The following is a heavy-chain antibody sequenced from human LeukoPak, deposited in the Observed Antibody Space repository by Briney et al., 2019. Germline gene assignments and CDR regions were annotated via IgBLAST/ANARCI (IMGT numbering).Heavy chain of an antibody. Sequence: SETLSLTCAVYGGSFSGYYWSWIRQPPGKGLEWIGEINHSGGTNYNPSLKSRVTISVDTSKSQFSLKLSSVTAADTAVYYCARGFDSKSTYFDYWGQGTLVTVSS. D-gene: IGHD2-21*01. CDR1: GGSFSGYY. V-gene: IGHV4-34*01. CDR3: ARGFDSKSTYFDY. CDR2: INHSGGT. J-gene: IGHJ4*02.